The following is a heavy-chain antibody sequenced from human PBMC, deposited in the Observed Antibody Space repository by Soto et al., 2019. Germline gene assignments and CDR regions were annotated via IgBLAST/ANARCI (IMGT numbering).Heavy chain of an antibody. CDR3: ARRHSSTLFDY. J-gene: IGHJ4*02. CDR1: GYTFTSYD. CDR2: MNPNSGNT. V-gene: IGHV1-8*01. D-gene: IGHD6-13*01. Sequence: GASVKVSCKASGYTFTSYDINWVRQATGQGLEWMGWMNPNSGNTGYAQKFQGRVTISVDTSKNQFSLKLSSVTAADTAVYYCARRHSSTLFDYWGQGTLVTVSS.